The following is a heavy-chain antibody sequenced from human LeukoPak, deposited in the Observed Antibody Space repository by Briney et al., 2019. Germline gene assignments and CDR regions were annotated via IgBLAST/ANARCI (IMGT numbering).Heavy chain of an antibody. CDR3: ARDSDNYDFWSGYSSDYYYYYMDV. CDR1: GYTFTSYG. D-gene: IGHD3-3*01. CDR2: ISAYNGNT. V-gene: IGHV1-18*01. Sequence: ASVKVSCKASGYTFTSYGISWVRQAPGQGLEWMGWISAYNGNTNYAQKLQGRVTMTTDTSTSTAYMELRSLRSDDTAVYYCARDSDNYDFWSGYSSDYYYYYMDVWGKGTTVTVSS. J-gene: IGHJ6*03.